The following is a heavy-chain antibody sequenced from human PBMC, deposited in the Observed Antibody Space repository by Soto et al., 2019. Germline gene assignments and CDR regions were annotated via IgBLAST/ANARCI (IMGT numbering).Heavy chain of an antibody. J-gene: IGHJ6*02. CDR3: ARDPSGRYNYYGMDV. Sequence: SETLSLTCTVSGGSISSGGYYWSWIRQHPGKGLEWIGYIYYSGSTYYNPSLKSRVTISVDTSKNQFSLKLSSVTAADTAVYYCARDPSGRYNYYGMDVWGQGTTVTVSS. D-gene: IGHD1-26*01. CDR1: GGSISSGGYY. CDR2: IYYSGST. V-gene: IGHV4-31*03.